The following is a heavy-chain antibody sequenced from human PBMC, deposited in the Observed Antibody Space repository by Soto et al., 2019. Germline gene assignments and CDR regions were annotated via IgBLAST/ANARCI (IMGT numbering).Heavy chain of an antibody. V-gene: IGHV1-2*02. CDR3: ARTELRFLEWSSGYYYAMHV. D-gene: IGHD3-3*01. J-gene: IGHJ6*02. CDR2: INPNSGGT. Sequence: QVQLVQSGAEVKKPGASVKVSCKASGYTFTGNFMHWVRQAPGQGLEWMGWINPNSGGTNYAQKFQGRVTMTRDTTISTAYMELRSLRSDDTAVYYCARTELRFLEWSSGYYYAMHVWGQGTTVTVSS. CDR1: GYTFTGNF.